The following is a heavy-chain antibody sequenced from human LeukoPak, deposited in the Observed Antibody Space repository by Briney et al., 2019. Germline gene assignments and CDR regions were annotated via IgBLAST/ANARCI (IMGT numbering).Heavy chain of an antibody. Sequence: GGSLRLSCAASGFSLSSYEMNWVRPAPGKGLEGVSYISTSGSTMYYADSVKGRFTISRDNAKNLVYLQMNSLRADDTAVYYCARERGVTGTLWFDPWGQGTLVTVSS. D-gene: IGHD1/OR15-1a*01. CDR2: ISTSGSTM. J-gene: IGHJ5*02. CDR3: ARERGVTGTLWFDP. CDR1: GFSLSSYE. V-gene: IGHV3-48*03.